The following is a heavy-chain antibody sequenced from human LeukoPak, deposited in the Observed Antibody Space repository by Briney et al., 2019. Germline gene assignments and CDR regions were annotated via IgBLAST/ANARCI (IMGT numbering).Heavy chain of an antibody. CDR2: INTDGSST. CDR1: GFTFSSYW. V-gene: IGHV3-74*01. Sequence: GGSLRLSCAASGFTFSSYWMHWVRQAPGKGLVWVSRINTDGSSTSYADSVKGRFTISRDNAKNTLYLQMNSLRAEDTAVYYCATPPSAMQHDVFDFWGRGTMVTVSS. J-gene: IGHJ3*01. CDR3: ATPPSAMQHDVFDF. D-gene: IGHD2-2*01.